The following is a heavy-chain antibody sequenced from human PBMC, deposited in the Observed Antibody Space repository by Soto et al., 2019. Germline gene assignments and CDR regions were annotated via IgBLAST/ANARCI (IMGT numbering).Heavy chain of an antibody. V-gene: IGHV4-31*02. CDR2: IYYSEST. CDR1: GGSISSGSYF. CDR3: ARVKYSYGYTVDY. D-gene: IGHD5-18*01. J-gene: IGHJ4*02. Sequence: ASETLSLTCTVSGGSISSGSYFWSWIRQHPGKGLEWIGYIYYSESTHYNPSLKSRVTISLDTSKNQFSLRLSSMTAADTAVYYCARVKYSYGYTVDYWGQGTLVTVSS.